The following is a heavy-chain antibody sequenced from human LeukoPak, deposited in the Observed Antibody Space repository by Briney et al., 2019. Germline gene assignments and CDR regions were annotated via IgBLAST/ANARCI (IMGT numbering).Heavy chain of an antibody. V-gene: IGHV3-48*03. D-gene: IGHD3-16*01. CDR3: ARRTFGAFAI. J-gene: IGHJ3*02. CDR1: GFTFSSFE. CDR2: ISSSGSDM. Sequence: TGRSLRLSCAASGFTFSSFEMNWVRQAPGKGLEWVSYISSSGSDMYHADSVKGRFTISRDNAKNTLYLQMNSLRAEDSAVYYCARRTFGAFAIWGQGTMVTVSS.